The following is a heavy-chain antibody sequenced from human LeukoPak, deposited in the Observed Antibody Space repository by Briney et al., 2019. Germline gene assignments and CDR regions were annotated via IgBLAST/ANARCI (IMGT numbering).Heavy chain of an antibody. CDR1: GGTFDSYG. Sequence: SVKVSCKASGGTFDSYGINWVRQAPGQGLEWMGRIIPILGIENYAQKFQGRVTITTDESTSTAYMELSSLRSEDTAVYYCARAATPYYYYYMDVWGKGTTVTVSS. J-gene: IGHJ6*03. V-gene: IGHV1-69*04. D-gene: IGHD2-15*01. CDR2: IIPILGIE. CDR3: ARAATPYYYYYMDV.